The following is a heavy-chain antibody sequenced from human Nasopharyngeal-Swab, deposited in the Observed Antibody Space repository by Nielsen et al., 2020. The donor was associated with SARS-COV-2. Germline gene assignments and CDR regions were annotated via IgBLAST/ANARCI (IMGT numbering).Heavy chain of an antibody. D-gene: IGHD3-10*01. CDR3: ARHNMVRGGTIDAFDI. Sequence: GESLKISCAASGFTFSNAWMSWVRQAPGKGLEWVGRIKSKTDGGTTDYAAPVKGRFTISRDDSKNTLYLQMNSLKTEDTAVYYCARHNMVRGGTIDAFDIWGQGTMVTVSS. CDR1: GFTFSNAW. J-gene: IGHJ3*02. CDR2: IKSKTDGGTT. V-gene: IGHV3-15*01.